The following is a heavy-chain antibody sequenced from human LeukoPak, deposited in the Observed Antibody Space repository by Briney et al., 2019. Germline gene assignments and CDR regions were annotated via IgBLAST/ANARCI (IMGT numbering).Heavy chain of an antibody. V-gene: IGHV3-30*02. CDR3: ARNQSQGFGESLQRYFDP. Sequence: PGGSLRLSCAASGFTFSSYGMHWVRQAPGKGLEWVAFIRYDGSNKYYADSVKGRFTISRDNSKNTLYLQMNSLRAEDTAVYYCARNQSQGFGESLQRYFDPWGQGTLVSVSS. D-gene: IGHD3-10*01. CDR2: IRYDGSNK. J-gene: IGHJ5*02. CDR1: GFTFSSYG.